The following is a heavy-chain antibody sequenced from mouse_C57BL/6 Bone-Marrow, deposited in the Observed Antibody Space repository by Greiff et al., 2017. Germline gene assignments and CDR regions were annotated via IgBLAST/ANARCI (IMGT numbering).Heavy chain of an antibody. CDR1: GYTFTSYW. CDR2: IHPNSGST. J-gene: IGHJ1*03. D-gene: IGHD1-1*01. CDR3: ARITTGVATNCDV. Sequence: QVHVKQPGAELVKPGASVKLSCKASGYTFTSYWMHWVKQRPGQGLEWIGMIHPNSGSTNYNEKFKSKATLTVDKSSSTAYMQLSSLTSEDSAVYYCARITTGVATNCDVWGTGTTVTVSS. V-gene: IGHV1-64*01.